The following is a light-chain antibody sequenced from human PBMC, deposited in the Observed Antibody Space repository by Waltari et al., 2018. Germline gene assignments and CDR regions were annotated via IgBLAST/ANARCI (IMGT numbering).Light chain of an antibody. J-gene: IGLJ3*02. CDR3: GSYTGSSTWV. V-gene: IGLV2-14*03. CDR1: NNDIGGYNY. CDR2: DVR. Sequence: QSDLTQPASVSGSPGQSITISCTGTNNDIGGYNYVSWYQHHPGSAPTLIISDVRARPSGISHRFSGSKSGTTAYLSISDLQPDDEAEYFGGSYTGSSTWVFGGGTQVSVL.